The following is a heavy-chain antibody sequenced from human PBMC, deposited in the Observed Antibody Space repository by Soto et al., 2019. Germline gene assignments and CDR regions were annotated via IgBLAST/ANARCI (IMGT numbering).Heavy chain of an antibody. Sequence: PLETLSLTCAVAGYSITSVYHWGWIRLPPRKGLDWIGAISHSGTTYSNPSLKIRVTISIDTSKNQLSHKVTSVTAADTALYYCTRVYCSTTSCFRNGLDFWGQGTMVT. D-gene: IGHD2-2*01. CDR3: TRVYCSTTSCFRNGLDF. V-gene: IGHV4-38-2*01. CDR1: GYSITSVYH. J-gene: IGHJ6*02. CDR2: ISHSGTT.